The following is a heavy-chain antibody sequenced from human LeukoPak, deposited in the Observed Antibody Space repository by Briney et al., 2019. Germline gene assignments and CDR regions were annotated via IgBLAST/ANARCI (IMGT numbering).Heavy chain of an antibody. CDR1: GYTFTSYY. V-gene: IGHV1-2*02. D-gene: IGHD2-15*01. CDR2: INPSGGST. Sequence: ASVKVSCKASGYTFTSYYMHWVRQAPGQGLEWMGIINPSGGSTNYAQKFQGRVTMTRDTSISTAYMELSRLRSDDTAVYYCARDESSGVLLGRYNWFDPWGQGTLVTVSS. CDR3: ARDESSGVLLGRYNWFDP. J-gene: IGHJ5*02.